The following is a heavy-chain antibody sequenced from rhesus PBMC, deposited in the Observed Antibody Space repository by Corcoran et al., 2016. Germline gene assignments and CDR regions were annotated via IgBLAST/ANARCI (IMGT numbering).Heavy chain of an antibody. Sequence: EVQLVESGGGLVQPGGSLRLSCAASGFTFSDYYMSWVRQAPGKGPEWVGFIRNKANGGTAEYAASVKGRFTSSRDDSNSIASLQMNSLKTEDTAVYYCASGGYGSYLTTDYFDYWGQGVLVTVSS. J-gene: IGHJ4*01. CDR2: IRNKANGGTA. D-gene: IGHD4-4*01. V-gene: IGHV3S22*01. CDR1: GFTFSDYY. CDR3: ASGGYGSYLTTDYFDY.